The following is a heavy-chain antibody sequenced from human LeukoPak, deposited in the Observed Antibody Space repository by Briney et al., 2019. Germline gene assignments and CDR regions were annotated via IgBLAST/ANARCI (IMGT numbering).Heavy chain of an antibody. CDR2: ISAYNGNT. CDR3: ARDRSSVMVRGVTDYNWFDP. Sequence: ASVKVSCNASGYTFTSYGISWVRQAPGQGLEWMGWISAYNGNTNYAQKLQGRVTMTTDTSTSTAYMELRSLRSDDTAVYYCARDRSSVMVRGVTDYNWFDPWGQGTLVTVSS. D-gene: IGHD3-10*01. CDR1: GYTFTSYG. V-gene: IGHV1-18*01. J-gene: IGHJ5*02.